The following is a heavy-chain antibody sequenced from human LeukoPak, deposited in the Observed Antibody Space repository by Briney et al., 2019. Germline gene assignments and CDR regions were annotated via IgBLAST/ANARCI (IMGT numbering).Heavy chain of an antibody. CDR2: ISSNGAYI. D-gene: IGHD3-22*01. Sequence: GGSLRLSCAASGFTFSRFTMNWVRQAPGKGLEWVSSISSNGAYIYYADSLMGRLTISRDNAKNSLYLQVNRLGAEDTAVYYCAREGGFHYDSSGDAFDIWGQGTMVTVSS. J-gene: IGHJ3*02. CDR3: AREGGFHYDSSGDAFDI. CDR1: GFTFSRFT. V-gene: IGHV3-21*01.